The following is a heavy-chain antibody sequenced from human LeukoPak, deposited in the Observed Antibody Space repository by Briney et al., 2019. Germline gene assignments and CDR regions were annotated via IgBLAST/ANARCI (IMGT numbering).Heavy chain of an antibody. CDR1: GINFRSSG. CDR2: IQNDGSDK. J-gene: IGHJ4*02. D-gene: IGHD6-13*01. V-gene: IGHV3-30*02. CDR3: AREGGRAAAGRFDY. Sequence: PGGSLRLSCAASGINFRSSGMHWVRQAPGKELEWVTFIQNDGSDKSYAASVKGRFTISRDNSKNTVYLHMNSLRADDTALYYCAREGGRAAAGRFDYWGQGTLVTVSS.